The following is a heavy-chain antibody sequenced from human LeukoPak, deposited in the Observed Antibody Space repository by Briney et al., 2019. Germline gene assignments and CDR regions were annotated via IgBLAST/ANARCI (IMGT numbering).Heavy chain of an antibody. CDR3: ARAQYCGGDCYWSFDY. CDR2: ISGSSTTI. V-gene: IGHV3-48*02. Sequence: GGSLRLSCAASGFIISNYNMNWVRQAPGKGLERVSYISGSSTTIYYADSVKGRFTISRDNAKNSLYLQTNSLRDEDTAVYYCARAQYCGGDCYWSFDYWGQGTLVTVSS. J-gene: IGHJ4*02. CDR1: GFIISNYN. D-gene: IGHD2-21*02.